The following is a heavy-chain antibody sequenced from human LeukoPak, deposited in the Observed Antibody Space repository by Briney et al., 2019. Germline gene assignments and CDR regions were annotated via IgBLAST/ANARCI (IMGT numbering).Heavy chain of an antibody. CDR3: ARQSFSPIVVVPAAILYYYMDV. J-gene: IGHJ6*03. CDR2: IYYSGST. D-gene: IGHD2-2*01. CDR1: GGSISSSSYY. V-gene: IGHV4-39*01. Sequence: SETLSLTCTVSGGSISSSSYYWGWIRQPPGKGLEWIGSIYYSGSTDYNPSLKSRVTISVDTSKNQFSLKLSSVTAADTAVYYCARQSFSPIVVVPAAILYYYMDVWGKGTTVTVSS.